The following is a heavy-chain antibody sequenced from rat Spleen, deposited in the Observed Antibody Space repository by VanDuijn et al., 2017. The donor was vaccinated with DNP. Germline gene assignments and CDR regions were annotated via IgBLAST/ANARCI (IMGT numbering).Heavy chain of an antibody. CDR1: GFTLNKYW. D-gene: IGHD1-10*01. CDR3: ARRQQLFYFDH. V-gene: IGHV5-31*01. J-gene: IGHJ2*01. Sequence: EVQLVETGGGLVQPGRSLKLSCVASGFTLNKYWMTWIRQVPGKGLEWVATISYDGSSTYYGDSVKGRFTISRDNAKSTLYLQMNGLRSEDMATYYCARRQQLFYFDHWGQGVMVTVSS. CDR2: ISYDGSST.